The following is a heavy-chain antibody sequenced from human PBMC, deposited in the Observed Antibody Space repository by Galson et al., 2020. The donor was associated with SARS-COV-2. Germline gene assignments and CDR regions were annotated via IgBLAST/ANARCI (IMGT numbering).Heavy chain of an antibody. V-gene: IGHV3-33*01. D-gene: IGHD2-2*01. CDR2: IWYDGSNK. J-gene: IGHJ6*02. CDR1: GFTFSSYG. Sequence: GESLKISCAASGFTFSSYGMHWVRQAPGKGLEWVAVIWYDGSNKYYADSVKGRFTISRDNSKNTLYLQMNSLRAEDTAVYYCARDLYQLLLYGMDVWGQGTTVTVSS. CDR3: ARDLYQLLLYGMDV.